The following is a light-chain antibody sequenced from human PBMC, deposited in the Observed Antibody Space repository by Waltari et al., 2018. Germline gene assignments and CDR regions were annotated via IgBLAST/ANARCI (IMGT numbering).Light chain of an antibody. Sequence: QTVVTQEPSFSVSPGGPVTLTCGLSSGSVPYNYYPLWYQQTPGQAPRTLIYSTNTRSSGVSDRFSGSILGNKAALTITGAQANDESDYYCVLYVGGGTWVFGGGTKLTVL. CDR2: STN. V-gene: IGLV8-61*01. CDR3: VLYVGGGTWV. CDR1: SGSVPYNYY. J-gene: IGLJ3*02.